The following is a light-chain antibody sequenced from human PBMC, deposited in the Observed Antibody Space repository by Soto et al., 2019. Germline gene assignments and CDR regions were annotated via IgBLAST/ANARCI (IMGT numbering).Light chain of an antibody. CDR2: GAS. CDR1: QSVSSSY. Sequence: EIVLTQSPGTLSLSPGERATLSCRASQSVSSSYLAWYQQKPGQAPRLLIYGASSRATGIPDRFSGSGSGTDFTLTISRLEPEDFAVYSCQQYGSSTPYTFGQGTKLEIK. J-gene: IGKJ2*01. CDR3: QQYGSSTPYT. V-gene: IGKV3-20*01.